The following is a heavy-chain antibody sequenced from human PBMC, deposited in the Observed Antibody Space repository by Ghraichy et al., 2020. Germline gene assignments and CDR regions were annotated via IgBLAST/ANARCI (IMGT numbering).Heavy chain of an antibody. V-gene: IGHV3-9*01. CDR3: AKGQWGSGLRDYYYYYGMDV. CDR1: GFTFDDYA. Sequence: GGSLRLSCAASGFTFDDYAMHWVRQAPGKGLEWVSGISWNSGSIGYADSVKGRFTISRDNAKNSLYLQMNSLRAEDTALYYCAKGQWGSGLRDYYYYYGMDVWGQGTTVTVSS. D-gene: IGHD2-8*01. CDR2: ISWNSGSI. J-gene: IGHJ6*02.